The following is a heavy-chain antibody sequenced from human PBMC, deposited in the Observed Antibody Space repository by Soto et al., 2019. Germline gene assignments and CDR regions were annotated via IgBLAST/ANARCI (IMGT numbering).Heavy chain of an antibody. CDR3: AKDPDDATYTKFDY. J-gene: IGHJ4*02. V-gene: IGHV3-23*01. D-gene: IGHD3-16*01. CDR1: GFTFSTYA. CDR2: ISGNGDIT. Sequence: PGGSLRLSCVASGFTFSTYAINWVRQAPGKGPEWVSVISGNGDITHYADSVQGRVTISRDNSKNTVYLQMNSLRVEDTAVYYCAKDPDDATYTKFDYWGQGSLVTVSS.